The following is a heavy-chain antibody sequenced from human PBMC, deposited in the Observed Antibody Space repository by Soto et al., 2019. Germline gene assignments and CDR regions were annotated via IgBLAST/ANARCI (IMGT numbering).Heavy chain of an antibody. CDR2: ILPMFRKT. CDR1: GATFSTYG. J-gene: IGHJ6*02. Sequence: QVRLAQSGAEVKSPGSSVRVSCKASGATFSTYGITWVRQAPRQGLEWVGAILPMFRKTNYAQKFQGRVTIIADKSPDTVYLDLSRLRSDDTAIYVCARVVQLGSNYGMDVWGQGTTVVVSS. V-gene: IGHV1-69*06. D-gene: IGHD1-1*01. CDR3: ARVVQLGSNYGMDV.